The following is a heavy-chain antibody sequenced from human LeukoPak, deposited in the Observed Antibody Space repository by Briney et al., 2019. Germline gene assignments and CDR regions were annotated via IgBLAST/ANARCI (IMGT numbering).Heavy chain of an antibody. CDR3: TTYRYNYGSTGYSYFDF. V-gene: IGHV3-15*01. CDR1: GLTFANAW. CDR2: IISKTSGGTT. Sequence: PGGSLRLSCAASGLTFANAWMSWVRQAPGKGLEWVARIISKTSGGTTDYAAPVKGRFTISRDDSKTTLYLQMNSLKTEDTAVYYCTTYRYNYGSTGYSYFDFWARGPWSPSP. J-gene: IGHJ4*02. D-gene: IGHD5-18*01.